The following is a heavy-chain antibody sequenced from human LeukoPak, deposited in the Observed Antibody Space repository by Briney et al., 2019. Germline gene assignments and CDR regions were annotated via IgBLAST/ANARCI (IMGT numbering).Heavy chain of an antibody. J-gene: IGHJ6*03. CDR3: ARDRLLWFGELSNYYYYYYMDV. CDR2: INPNSGGT. D-gene: IGHD3-10*01. V-gene: IGHV1-2*02. Sequence: ASVKVSCKASGYTFTGYYIHWVRHAPGQGLEWMGWINPNSGGTNYAQKFQGRVTMSVDTSKNQFSLKLSSVTAADTAVYYCARDRLLWFGELSNYYYYYYMDVWGKGTTVTISS. CDR1: GYTFTGYY.